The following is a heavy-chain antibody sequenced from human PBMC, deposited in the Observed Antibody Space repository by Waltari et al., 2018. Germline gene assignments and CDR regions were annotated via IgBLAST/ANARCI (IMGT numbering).Heavy chain of an antibody. V-gene: IGHV3-30*01. J-gene: IGHJ5*02. CDR3: ARPDYDILGFDP. CDR2: ISYDGSNK. Sequence: QVQLVESGGGVVQPGRSLRLSCAASGFPFRSYAMHWVRQAPGKGLEWVAVISYDGSNKYDADSVKGRFTISRDNSKNTLYLQMNSLRAEDTAVYYCARPDYDILGFDPWGQGTLVTVSS. CDR1: GFPFRSYA. D-gene: IGHD3-9*01.